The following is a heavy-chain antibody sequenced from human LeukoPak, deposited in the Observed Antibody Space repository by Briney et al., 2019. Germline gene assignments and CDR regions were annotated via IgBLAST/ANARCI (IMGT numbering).Heavy chain of an antibody. V-gene: IGHV4-4*02. CDR3: AREGGPWRPLAY. CDR2: VHLSGRT. Sequence: PSGTLSLTCGVSGGSISSTNWWTWVRQPPGEGLEWIGEVHLSGRTNYKPSLESRVTMSVDMSENHISLKLTSVSAADTAVYYCAREGGPWRPLAYSGQGTLVTV. J-gene: IGHJ4*02. CDR1: GGSISSTNW.